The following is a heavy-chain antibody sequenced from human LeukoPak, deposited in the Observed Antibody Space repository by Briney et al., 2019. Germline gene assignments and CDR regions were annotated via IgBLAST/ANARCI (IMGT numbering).Heavy chain of an antibody. V-gene: IGHV1-2*02. CDR2: INPNSGGT. Sequence: GASVKVSCKASGYTFTGYYMHWVRQAPGQGLEWMGWINPNSGGTNYAQKFQGRVTMTRDTSISTAYMELSRLRSDDTAVYYCARASLRYFDWLLLSADDYYYMDVWGKGTTVTVSS. J-gene: IGHJ6*03. CDR1: GYTFTGYY. CDR3: ARASLRYFDWLLLSADDYYYMDV. D-gene: IGHD3-9*01.